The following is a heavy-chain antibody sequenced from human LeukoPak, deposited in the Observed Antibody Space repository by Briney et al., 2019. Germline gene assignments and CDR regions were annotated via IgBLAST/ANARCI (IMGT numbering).Heavy chain of an antibody. CDR2: IYYSGST. CDR1: GGSISSYY. Sequence: ASETLSLTCTVSGGSISSYYWSWIRQPPGKGLEWIGHIYYSGSTNYNPSLKSRLTISIDTSKNQFSLRLSSVTAADTAVYYCARARGGSFHYWGQGTLVTVSS. CDR3: ARARGGSFHY. V-gene: IGHV4-59*01. J-gene: IGHJ4*02. D-gene: IGHD2-15*01.